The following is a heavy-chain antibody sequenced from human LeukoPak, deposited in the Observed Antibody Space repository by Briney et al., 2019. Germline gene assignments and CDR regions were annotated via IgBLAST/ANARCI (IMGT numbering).Heavy chain of an antibody. CDR2: LNPNTGGT. D-gene: IGHD3-3*01. J-gene: IGHJ4*02. CDR3: ARRYDFWSGYPTAFDY. V-gene: IGHV1-2*02. Sequence: ASVKVSCQASGYTFTDYYMYWVRQAPGQRLEWMGFLNPNTGGTSYAQKFQARVTMTRDTSISTAYMELSGLRSDDTAVYYCARRYDFWSGYPTAFDYWGQGTLVTVSS. CDR1: GYTFTDYY.